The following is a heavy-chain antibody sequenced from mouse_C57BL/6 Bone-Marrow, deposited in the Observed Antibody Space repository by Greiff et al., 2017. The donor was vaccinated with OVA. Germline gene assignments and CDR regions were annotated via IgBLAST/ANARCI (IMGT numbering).Heavy chain of an antibody. CDR3: ARGGYYGSSPLWYFDV. Sequence: QVQLQQPGAELVKPGASVKLSCKASGYTFTSYWMHWVKQRPGQGLEWIGMIHPNSGSTNYNEKFKSKATLTVDKSSSTAYMQLSSLTSEDSAVYYCARGGYYGSSPLWYFDVWGTGTTVTVSS. V-gene: IGHV1-64*01. J-gene: IGHJ1*03. CDR1: GYTFTSYW. CDR2: IHPNSGST. D-gene: IGHD1-1*01.